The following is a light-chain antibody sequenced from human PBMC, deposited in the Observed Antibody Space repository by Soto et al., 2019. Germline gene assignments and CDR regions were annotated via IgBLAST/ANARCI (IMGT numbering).Light chain of an antibody. Sequence: EIVMTQSPATLSVSPGEKTRLSCRASQSINSDVAWYQQKVGQTPRILIHGDSTRATGIAARLSGSGSGTELNLTISGLQSEDFATYYCQKYNNWPVTCGGGTKVDIK. CDR3: QKYNNWPVT. J-gene: IGKJ4*01. CDR1: QSINSD. CDR2: GDS. V-gene: IGKV3D-15*01.